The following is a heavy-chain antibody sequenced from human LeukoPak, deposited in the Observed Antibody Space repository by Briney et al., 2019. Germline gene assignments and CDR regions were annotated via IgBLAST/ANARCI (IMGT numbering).Heavy chain of an antibody. CDR3: AREVPIVRGLRWDY. V-gene: IGHV4-59*01. CDR1: GGSISSYY. CDR2: TYYSGST. D-gene: IGHD3-10*01. Sequence: AETLSLTCTVSGGSISSYYWSWIRQPPGKGLEWIGYTYYSGSTKYKPSLKSRVTISIDTSKNQFSLKLRSVTAADTAVYYCAREVPIVRGLRWDYWGQGTLVTVSS. J-gene: IGHJ4*02.